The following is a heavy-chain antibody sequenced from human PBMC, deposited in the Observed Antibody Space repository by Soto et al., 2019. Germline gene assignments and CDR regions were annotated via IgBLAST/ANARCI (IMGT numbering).Heavy chain of an antibody. J-gene: IGHJ1*01. CDR2: ISYDGSNK. V-gene: IGHV3-30-3*01. CDR3: ASAPNDYGDDVEYGQH. Sequence: QVPLVESGGGVVQPGRSLRLSCAASGFTFSSYAMHWVRQAPGKGLEWVAVISYDGSNKYYADSVKGRFTISRDNSKNTLYLHMNIMRAEDTAVYYCASAPNDYGDDVEYGQHWGQGTLVTVSS. CDR1: GFTFSSYA. D-gene: IGHD4-17*01.